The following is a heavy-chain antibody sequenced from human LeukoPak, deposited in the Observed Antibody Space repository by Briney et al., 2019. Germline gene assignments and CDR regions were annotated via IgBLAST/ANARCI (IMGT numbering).Heavy chain of an antibody. CDR3: AREGSYTAFDI. D-gene: IGHD1-26*01. V-gene: IGHV3-21*01. J-gene: IGHJ3*02. CDR1: GFTFSSYS. CDR2: ISSSSSYI. Sequence: GGSLRLSCAASGFTFSSYSMNWVRQAPGKGLEWVSSISSSSSYIYYADSVKGRFTISRDDAKNSLYLQMNSLRAEDTAVYYCAREGSYTAFDIWGQGTMVTVSS.